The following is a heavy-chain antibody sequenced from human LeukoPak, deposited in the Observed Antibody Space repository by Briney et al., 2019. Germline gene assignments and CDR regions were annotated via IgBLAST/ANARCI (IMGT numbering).Heavy chain of an antibody. V-gene: IGHV1-2*02. J-gene: IGHJ6*02. Sequence: ASVKVSCTASGYTFTGYYMHWVRQAPGQGLEWMGWINPNSGGTNYSQKFQGRVTMTRGTSISTAYMELSRLRSDDTAVYYCAREESMVRGVIYYYYYGMDVWGQGTTVTVSS. CDR1: GYTFTGYY. CDR2: INPNSGGT. D-gene: IGHD3-10*01. CDR3: AREESMVRGVIYYYYYGMDV.